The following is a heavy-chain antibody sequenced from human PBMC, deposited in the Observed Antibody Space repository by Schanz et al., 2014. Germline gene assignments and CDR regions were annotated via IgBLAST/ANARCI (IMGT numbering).Heavy chain of an antibody. CDR3: ARFLARYQYYGVDV. CDR1: GFTFSDYY. V-gene: IGHV3-11*03. CDR2: ISSSGSYT. Sequence: QVQLLESGGGLVRPGGSLRLSCAASGFTFSDYYMSWIRQAPGKGLEWVSYISSSGSYTNYADSVKGRFTTSRDNGKKSMYLQMNSLRVENTAVYYCARFLARYQYYGVDVWGQGTTVIVSS. J-gene: IGHJ6*02. D-gene: IGHD3-3*01.